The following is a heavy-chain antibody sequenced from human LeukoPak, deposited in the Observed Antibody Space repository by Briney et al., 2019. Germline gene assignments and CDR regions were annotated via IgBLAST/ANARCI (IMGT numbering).Heavy chain of an antibody. CDR3: ATWGVPPPGSPHKDC. V-gene: IGHV3-15*01. CDR2: IKSRTDGGTI. CDR1: GFTFSSYW. D-gene: IGHD3-10*01. Sequence: PGGSLILSCAASGFTFSSYWMSWVRQAPGKGLEWVGRIKSRTDGGTIDSAAPVKGRFTISRDDSKNILYLEMNNLKTEDTAVYYCATWGVPPPGSPHKDCWGQGTLVTVSS. J-gene: IGHJ4*02.